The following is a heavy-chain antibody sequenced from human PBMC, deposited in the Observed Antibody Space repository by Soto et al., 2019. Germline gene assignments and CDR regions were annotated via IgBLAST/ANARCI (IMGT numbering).Heavy chain of an antibody. CDR2: ISPYNDYT. J-gene: IGHJ6*02. V-gene: IGHV1-18*01. Sequence: QVQLAQSANEVKKPGASVRVSCKAAGYTFIRYGIAWVRQAPGQGLEWMGWISPYNDYTVYAQKFRGRVSMTADTVARTVYMNLRGLTSDDTAVYYCARGGYYDNSWGKLSHYGLDVWGQGTSVSVSS. CDR3: ARGGYYDNSWGKLSHYGLDV. CDR1: GYTFIRYG. D-gene: IGHD3-16*01.